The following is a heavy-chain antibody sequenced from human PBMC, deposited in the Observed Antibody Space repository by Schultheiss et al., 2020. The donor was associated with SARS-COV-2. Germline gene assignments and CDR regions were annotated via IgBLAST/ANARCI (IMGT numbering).Heavy chain of an antibody. CDR2: IYYSGST. Sequence: SETLSLTCTVSGGSIRSFYWSWIRQPPGKGLEWIGYIYYSGSTNYNPSLKSRVTISVDTSRNQFSLKLSSVTAADTAVYYCARDKGYYYDSSGFDIWGQGTMVTVSS. D-gene: IGHD3-22*01. V-gene: IGHV4-59*01. CDR3: ARDKGYYYDSSGFDI. J-gene: IGHJ3*02. CDR1: GGSIRSFY.